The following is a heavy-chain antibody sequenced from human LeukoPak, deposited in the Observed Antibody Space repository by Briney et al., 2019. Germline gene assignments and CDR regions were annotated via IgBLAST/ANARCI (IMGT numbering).Heavy chain of an antibody. CDR3: ATQGIAVAGLFDY. CDR1: GFTFSSYA. V-gene: IGHV3-23*01. J-gene: IGHJ4*02. CDR2: ISGSGGST. Sequence: GGSLRLSCAASGFTFSSYAMSWVRQAPGKGLEWVSAISGSGGSTYYVDSVKGRFTISRDNSKNTLYLQMNSLRAEDTAVYYCATQGIAVAGLFDYWGQGTLVTVSS. D-gene: IGHD6-19*01.